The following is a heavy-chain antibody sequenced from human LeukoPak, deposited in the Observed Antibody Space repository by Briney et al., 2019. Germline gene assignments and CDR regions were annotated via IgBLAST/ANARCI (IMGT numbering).Heavy chain of an antibody. CDR3: ARDQINIVVVPAAETYYYYYGMDV. D-gene: IGHD2-2*01. CDR1: GFTFSSYW. J-gene: IGHJ6*02. CDR2: IKQDGSEK. Sequence: GGSLRLSCAASGFTFSSYWVSWVRQAPGKGLEWVANIKQDGSEKYYVDSVKGRFTISRDNAKNSLYLQMNSLRAEDTAVYYCARDQINIVVVPAAETYYYYYGMDVWGQGTTVTVSS. V-gene: IGHV3-7*01.